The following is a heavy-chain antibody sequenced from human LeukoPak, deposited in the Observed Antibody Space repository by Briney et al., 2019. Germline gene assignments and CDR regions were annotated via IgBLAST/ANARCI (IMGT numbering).Heavy chain of an antibody. D-gene: IGHD1-26*01. V-gene: IGHV3-23*01. CDR1: GFTFSSYA. CDR2: ISGSGCST. Sequence: GGSLRLSCAASGFTFSSYAMSWVGQAPAKELEGVSAISGSGCSTYYADSVKGRFTNSKDNSKNTLYLQMNSLTAEDTAVYYCASYYDDTFPALDYWGQGTLVTVSS. CDR3: ASYYDDTFPALDY. J-gene: IGHJ4*02.